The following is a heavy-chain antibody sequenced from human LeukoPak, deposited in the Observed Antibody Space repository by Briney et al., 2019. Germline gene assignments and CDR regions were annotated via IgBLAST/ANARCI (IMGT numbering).Heavy chain of an antibody. CDR1: GGSISSSSYY. CDR3: ARQRGWNSDDAFDI. CDR2: IYYSGST. J-gene: IGHJ3*02. Sequence: KPSETLSLTCTVSGGSISSSSYYWGWIRQPPGKGLEWIGSIYYSGSTYYNPSLKSRVTISVDTSKNQFSLKLSSVTAADTAVYYCARQRGWNSDDAFDIWGQGTMVTVSS. V-gene: IGHV4-39*01. D-gene: IGHD1-7*01.